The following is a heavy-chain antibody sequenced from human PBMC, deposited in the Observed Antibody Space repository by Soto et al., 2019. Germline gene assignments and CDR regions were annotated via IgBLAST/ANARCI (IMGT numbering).Heavy chain of an antibody. CDR3: ARANWFFDY. CDR2: IYYSWST. J-gene: IGHJ4*02. V-gene: IGHV4-59*11. CDR1: GGSINNHY. Sequence: QVQLQESGPGLVKPSETLSLTCTVSGGSINNHYWSWIRQPPGQGLEWIGYIYYSWSTNYTPSLKSRVTMSVDTSKNQFSLKLSSLTAADTAIYYCARANWFFDYWGQGTLVTVSS. D-gene: IGHD7-27*01.